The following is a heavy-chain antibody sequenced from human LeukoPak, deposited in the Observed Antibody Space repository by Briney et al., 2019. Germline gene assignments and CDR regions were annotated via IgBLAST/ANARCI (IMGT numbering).Heavy chain of an antibody. CDR1: GFTLSNYW. CDR2: VSNDGSST. J-gene: IGHJ4*02. V-gene: IGHV3-74*01. D-gene: IGHD6-13*01. CDR3: VGAAADTTPRP. Sequence: PGGSLRLSCAASGFTLSNYWMHWVRQGPGKGLVWVSRVSNDGSSTAYADSVRGRFTISSDNAKNTLYLQMNSLRAEDTSVYYCVGAAADTTPRPWGQGTLVTVSS.